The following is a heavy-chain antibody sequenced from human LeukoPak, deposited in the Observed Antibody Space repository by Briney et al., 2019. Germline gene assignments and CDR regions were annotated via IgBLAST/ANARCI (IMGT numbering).Heavy chain of an antibody. CDR1: GFTFSDYY. D-gene: IGHD3-10*01. CDR2: ISSSGSTI. CDR3: ARSPAGDAWPPAYYMDV. Sequence: PGGSLRLSCAASGFTFSDYYMSWIRQAPGKGLEWVSYISSSGSTIYYADSVKGRFTISRDNAKNSLYLQMDSLRDDDTAVYFCARSPAGDAWPPAYYMDVWGKGTTVTVSS. J-gene: IGHJ6*03. V-gene: IGHV3-11*04.